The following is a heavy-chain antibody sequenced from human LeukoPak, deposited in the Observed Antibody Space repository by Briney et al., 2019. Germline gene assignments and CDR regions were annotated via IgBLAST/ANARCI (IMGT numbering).Heavy chain of an antibody. CDR3: ARHRSSSGWYFN. CDR2: INHSGST. CDR1: GYSISSGYY. J-gene: IGHJ4*02. V-gene: IGHV4-38-2*02. Sequence: SETLSLTCTVSGYSISSGYYWSWIRPPPGKGLEWIGEINHSGSTNYNPSLKSRVTISVDTSKNQFSLKLSSVTAADTAVYYCARHRSSSGWYFNWGQGTLVTVSS. D-gene: IGHD6-19*01.